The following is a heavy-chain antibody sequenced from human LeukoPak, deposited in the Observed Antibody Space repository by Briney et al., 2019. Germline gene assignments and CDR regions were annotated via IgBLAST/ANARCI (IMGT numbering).Heavy chain of an antibody. Sequence: GGSLRLSCAASGFTFSSYAMSWVRQAPGKGLEWVSAISGSGGSTYYADSVKGRFTISRDSSKNTLYLQMNSLRAEDTAVYYCAKGVRGGLGYFDYWGQGTLVTVSS. V-gene: IGHV3-23*01. CDR3: AKGVRGGLGYFDY. D-gene: IGHD3-10*01. J-gene: IGHJ4*02. CDR2: ISGSGGST. CDR1: GFTFSSYA.